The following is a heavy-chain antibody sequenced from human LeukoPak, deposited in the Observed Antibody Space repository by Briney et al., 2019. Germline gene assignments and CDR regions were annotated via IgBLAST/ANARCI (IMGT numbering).Heavy chain of an antibody. J-gene: IGHJ4*02. CDR3: ARLSGNHFDY. D-gene: IGHD4-23*01. Sequence: SQTLSLTCAVSGGSISSGGYSWSWIRQPPGKGLEWIGYIYYSGSTNYNPSLKSRVTISVDTSKNQFSLKLSSVTAADTAVYYCARLSGNHFDYWGQGTLVTVSS. CDR2: IYYSGST. CDR1: GGSISSGGYS. V-gene: IGHV4-30-4*07.